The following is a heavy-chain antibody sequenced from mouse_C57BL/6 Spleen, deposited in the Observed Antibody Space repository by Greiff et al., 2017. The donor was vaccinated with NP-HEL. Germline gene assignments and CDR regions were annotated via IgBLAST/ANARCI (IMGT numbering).Heavy chain of an antibody. CDR3: AIYYYGSSYGYYAMDY. CDR2: INPSNGGT. D-gene: IGHD1-1*01. J-gene: IGHJ4*01. CDR1: GYTFTSYW. V-gene: IGHV1-53*01. Sequence: VQLQQPGPELVKPGASVKLSCKASGYTFTSYWMHWVKQRPGQGLEWIGNINPSNGGTNYNEKFKSKATLTVDKSSSTAYMQLSSLTSEDAAVYYCAIYYYGSSYGYYAMDYWGQGTSVTVSS.